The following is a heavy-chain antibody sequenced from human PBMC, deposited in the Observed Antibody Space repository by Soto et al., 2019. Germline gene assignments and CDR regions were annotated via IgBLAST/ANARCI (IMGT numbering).Heavy chain of an antibody. CDR2: IRSNGGST. V-gene: IGHV3-64D*06. D-gene: IGHD5-12*01. CDR1: GFTFSSYA. J-gene: IGHJ3*02. CDR3: VKDFGGVEMATITAFDI. Sequence: GGSLRLSCSASGFTFSSYAMHWVRQAPGKGLEYVSAIRSNGGSTYYADSVKGRFTISRDNSKNTPYLQMSSLRAEDTAVYYCVKDFGGVEMATITAFDIWGQGTMVTVSS.